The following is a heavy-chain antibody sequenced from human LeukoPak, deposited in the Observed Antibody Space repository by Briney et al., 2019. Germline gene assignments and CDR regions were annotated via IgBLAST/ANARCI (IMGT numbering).Heavy chain of an antibody. CDR1: GYSFTSYW. CDR3: ASQNYYDSSGPNDAFDI. V-gene: IGHV5-51*01. J-gene: IGHJ3*02. D-gene: IGHD3-22*01. Sequence: GESLKISCKCSGYSFTSYWIGWVRRTPGKGLEWMGIIYPGDSDTRYNPSFQGQVTISADKSISTAYLQWSSLKASDTAMYYCASQNYYDSSGPNDAFDIWGQGTMVTVSS. CDR2: IYPGDSDT.